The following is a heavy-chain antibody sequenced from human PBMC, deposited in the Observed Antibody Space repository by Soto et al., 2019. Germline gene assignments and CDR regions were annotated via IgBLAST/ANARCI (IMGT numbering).Heavy chain of an antibody. J-gene: IGHJ4*02. V-gene: IGHV4-31*03. D-gene: IGHD6-13*01. CDR2: IYYSGST. CDR3: ARQSYSSYYFDY. CDR1: GGSISNGNYY. Sequence: PSETLSLTCTVSGGSISNGNYYWSWIRQHPGKGLEWIGYIYYSGSTYYNPSLKSRVTISVDTSKNTLYLQMGSLRAEDMAVYYCARQSYSSYYFDYWGQGTLVTVSS.